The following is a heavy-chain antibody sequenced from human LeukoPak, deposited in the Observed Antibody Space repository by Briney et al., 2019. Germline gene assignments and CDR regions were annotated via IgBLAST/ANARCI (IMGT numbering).Heavy chain of an antibody. J-gene: IGHJ4*02. CDR3: AGGGTQSLVVSDY. Sequence: SETLSLTCSVSIDSLSSYYWSWIRQSAGKGLEWIGRIYVNGFTDYNPSLRGRVTMSIDTSNKRFSMKLSSVTAADTAVYFCAGGGTQSLVVSDYWGQGNRVTVSS. D-gene: IGHD1-26*01. CDR2: IYVNGFT. V-gene: IGHV4-4*07. CDR1: IDSLSSYY.